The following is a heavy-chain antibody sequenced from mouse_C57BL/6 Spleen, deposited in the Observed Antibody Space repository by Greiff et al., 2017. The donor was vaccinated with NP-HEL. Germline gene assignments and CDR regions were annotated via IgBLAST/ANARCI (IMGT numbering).Heavy chain of an antibody. D-gene: IGHD2-5*01. CDR3: ARRDSNYLYWYFDV. Sequence: QVQLQQPGAELVKPGASVKLSCKASGYTFTSYWMHWVKQRPGQGLEWIGMINPNSGSNNYNEKFQSKATLTVDKSSSTAYMQLSSLTSEDSAVYDCARRDSNYLYWYFDVWGTGTTVTVSS. CDR2: INPNSGSN. CDR1: GYTFTSYW. J-gene: IGHJ1*03. V-gene: IGHV1-64*01.